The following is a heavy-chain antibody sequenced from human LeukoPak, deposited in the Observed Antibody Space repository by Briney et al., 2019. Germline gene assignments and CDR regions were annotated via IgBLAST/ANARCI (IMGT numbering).Heavy chain of an antibody. Sequence: ASVKVSCKASGGTFSSYTISWVRQATGQGLEWMGWMNPNSGNTGYAQKFQDRVTITRDTSMSTAYMELSSLRSEDTAVYYCARAERRSYDFWGDQHYYYMDVWGEGTTVTVSS. V-gene: IGHV1-8*03. CDR1: GGTFSSYT. CDR2: MNPNSGNT. J-gene: IGHJ6*03. D-gene: IGHD3-3*01. CDR3: ARAERRSYDFWGDQHYYYMDV.